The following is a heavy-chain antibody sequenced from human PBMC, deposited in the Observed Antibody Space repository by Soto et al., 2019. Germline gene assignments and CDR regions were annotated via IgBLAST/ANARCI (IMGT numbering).Heavy chain of an antibody. CDR2: ISSGGSYI. V-gene: IGHV3-21*01. CDR1: FTFSMYS. J-gene: IGHJ5*02. CDR3: TRDQGGIYDSWFDP. Sequence: EVQVVESGGGLVQPGGSLRLSCSFTFSMYSMSWVRQAPGKGLEWVASISSGGSYIKYADSVKGRFTISRDNAKNSVSLQMDSLRVDETAVYFCTRDQGGIYDSWFDPWGQGTLVTVSS. D-gene: IGHD1-26*01.